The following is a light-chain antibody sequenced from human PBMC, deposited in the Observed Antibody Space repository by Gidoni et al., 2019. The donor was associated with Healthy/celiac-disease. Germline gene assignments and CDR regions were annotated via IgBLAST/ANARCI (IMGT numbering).Light chain of an antibody. CDR1: QGTSSW. CDR3: QQANSFPLT. CDR2: AAS. J-gene: IGKJ1*01. Sequence: DIQMSQSPSSVSASVGARVPITCRASQGTSSWLAWYQQKPGKAPTLLIYAASSLQSGVPSRFSGSGAGTDFTLTISSLQPENFATYYCQQANSFPLTFGQGTKVEIK. V-gene: IGKV1-12*01.